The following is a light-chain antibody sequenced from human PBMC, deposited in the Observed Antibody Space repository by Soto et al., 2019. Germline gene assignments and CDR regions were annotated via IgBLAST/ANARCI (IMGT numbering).Light chain of an antibody. CDR3: CSYAGSYTYV. CDR1: SSVVGGYNY. V-gene: IGLV2-11*01. CDR2: AVI. Sequence: QSALTQPRSVSGSPGQSVTISCTGTSSVVGGYNYVSWYQQHPGKAPKLMIYAVIERPSGVPHRFSGSKSGTTASLTISGLQAEDEADYYCCSYAGSYTYVFGTGTKVTVL. J-gene: IGLJ1*01.